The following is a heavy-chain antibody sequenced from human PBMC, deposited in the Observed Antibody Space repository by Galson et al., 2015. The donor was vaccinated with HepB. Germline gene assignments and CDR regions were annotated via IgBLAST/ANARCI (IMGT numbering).Heavy chain of an antibody. V-gene: IGHV1-8*01. J-gene: IGHJ4*02. D-gene: IGHD6-19*01. Sequence: SVKVSCKASGYTFTTYDINWVRQAAGQGLEWMGWMNPNSGDTNYAQNFQGRVTMTRSTTMRTAYLELSSLTSDDTAVYYCARDGKWLVPDWGQGTLVTVSS. CDR3: ARDGKWLVPD. CDR2: MNPNSGDT. CDR1: GYTFTTYD.